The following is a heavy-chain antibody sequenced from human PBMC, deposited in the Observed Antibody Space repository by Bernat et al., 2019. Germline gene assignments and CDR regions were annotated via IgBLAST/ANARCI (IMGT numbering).Heavy chain of an antibody. V-gene: IGHV3-30*01. Sequence: QVQLVESGGGVVQPGRSLRLSCAASGFTFSSYAMHWVRQAPGKGLEWVAVISYDGSNKYYADSVKGRFTISRDNSKNTLYLQMNSLRAEDTAVYYCARESASDYIWGSYRYSLYFDLWGRGTLVTVSS. CDR3: ARESASDYIWGSYRYSLYFDL. CDR1: GFTFSSYA. J-gene: IGHJ2*01. CDR2: ISYDGSNK. D-gene: IGHD3-16*02.